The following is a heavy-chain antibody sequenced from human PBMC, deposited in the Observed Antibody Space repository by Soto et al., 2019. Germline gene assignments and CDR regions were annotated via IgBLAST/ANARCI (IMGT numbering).Heavy chain of an antibody. CDR1: GFSFSNYR. V-gene: IGHV3-21*01. CDR3: ARDLFDS. J-gene: IGHJ4*02. CDR2: ISSSSSSFI. Sequence: EVQMVEAGGGLVKPGGSLRLSCEVSGFSFSNYRMKWVRQAPGKGLEWVSSISSSSSSFIYYAESVKGRFTISRDNAKNSLYLQMNSLIVEDTAVYYCARDLFDSWGQGTLVTVSS.